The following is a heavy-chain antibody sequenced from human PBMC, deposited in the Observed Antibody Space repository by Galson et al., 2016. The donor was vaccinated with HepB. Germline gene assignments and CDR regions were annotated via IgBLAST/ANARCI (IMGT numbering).Heavy chain of an antibody. J-gene: IGHJ4*02. CDR1: GFTFDDNG. D-gene: IGHD5-18*01. V-gene: IGHV3-20*04. CDR3: ARAGSSYGILDY. CDR2: INWSGDTT. Sequence: SLRLSCAASGFTFDDNGMGWVHQVPGKGLEWVSGINWSGDTTGYADSVKGRFTISRDNAKNSLYLQMNSLRAEDTAVYYCARAGSSYGILDYWGQGTLVTVSS.